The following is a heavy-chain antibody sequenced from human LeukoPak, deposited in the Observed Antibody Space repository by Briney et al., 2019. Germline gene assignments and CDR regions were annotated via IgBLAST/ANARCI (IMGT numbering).Heavy chain of an antibody. CDR1: GYSISSGYY. D-gene: IGHD6-6*01. V-gene: IGHV4-38-2*01. J-gene: IGHJ1*01. Sequence: KPSETLSLTCAVSGYSISSGYYWGWIRQPPGKGLEWIGSISHSGSTYYNPSLKSRVTISVDTSENQFSLKLSSVTAADTAVYYCASTVVPAADTYSSSSRVYFQHWGQGTLVTVSS. CDR2: ISHSGST. CDR3: ASTVVPAADTYSSSSRVYFQH.